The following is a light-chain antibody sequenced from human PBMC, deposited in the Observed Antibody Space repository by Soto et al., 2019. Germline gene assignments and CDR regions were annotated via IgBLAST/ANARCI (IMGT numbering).Light chain of an antibody. CDR1: QRISTW. Sequence: DIQMTQSPTTLSSYLLGIVTITCRASQRISTWLAWYQQKPGKAPKLLIYDASNLESGVPSRFSGSGSGTEFTLTISSLQTDDIATYYCQQYNSYFTFGQGTRLEIK. V-gene: IGKV1-5*01. J-gene: IGKJ5*01. CDR3: QQYNSYFT. CDR2: DAS.